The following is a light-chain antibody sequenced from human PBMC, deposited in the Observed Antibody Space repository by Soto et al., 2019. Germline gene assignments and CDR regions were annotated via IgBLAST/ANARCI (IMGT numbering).Light chain of an antibody. CDR2: SDN. V-gene: IGLV1-44*01. CDR1: SSNIGTNT. CDR3: AAWDVSPVV. J-gene: IGLJ2*01. Sequence: QSVLTQPPSASGTPGQRVTISCSGSSSNIGTNTVIWYQQLPGAAPKLLIYSDNQRPSGVPDRFSGSKSGTCASLAISGLQSEDEADYYCAAWDVSPVVLGGGTKLTVL.